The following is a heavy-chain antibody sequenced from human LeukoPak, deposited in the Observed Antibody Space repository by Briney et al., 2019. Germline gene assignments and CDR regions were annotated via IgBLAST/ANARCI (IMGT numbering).Heavy chain of an antibody. V-gene: IGHV1-18*01. D-gene: IGHD2-2*02. Sequence: ASVKVSFKASGYTFTSYGISWVRQAPGQGLELMGWISAYNGNTNYAQKLQGRVTMTTDTSTSTAYMELRSLRSDDTAVYYCARDRATPDWFDPWGQGPLVTVSS. CDR2: ISAYNGNT. CDR1: GYTFTSYG. CDR3: ARDRATPDWFDP. J-gene: IGHJ5*02.